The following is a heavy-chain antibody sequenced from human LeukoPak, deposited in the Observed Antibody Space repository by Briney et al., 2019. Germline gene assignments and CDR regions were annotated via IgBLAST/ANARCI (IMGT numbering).Heavy chain of an antibody. Sequence: GGSLRLSCEVSGFILSSYWMSWVRRAPGKGLEGVGNINQEGSERNHGDSVNGRFTISRDNAENSLYLQMNSLRAEDTAVYYCARIIGAFGTYRYDSWGQGTLVSVSS. CDR3: ARIIGAFGTYRYDS. D-gene: IGHD3-16*02. CDR1: GFILSSYW. V-gene: IGHV3-7*01. CDR2: INQEGSER. J-gene: IGHJ4*02.